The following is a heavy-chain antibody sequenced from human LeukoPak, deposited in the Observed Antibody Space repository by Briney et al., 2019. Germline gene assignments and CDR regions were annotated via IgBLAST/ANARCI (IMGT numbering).Heavy chain of an antibody. CDR1: GGSISSSSYY. J-gene: IGHJ4*02. V-gene: IGHV4-39*01. CDR3: ARSTIPPRGDFDY. Sequence: SETLSLTCTVSGGSISSSSYYWGWICQPPGKGLEWIGSIYYSGSTYYNPSLKSRVAISVDTSKNQFSLKLSSVTAADTAVYYCARSTIPPRGDFDYWGQGTLVTVSS. CDR2: IYYSGST. D-gene: IGHD3-3*01.